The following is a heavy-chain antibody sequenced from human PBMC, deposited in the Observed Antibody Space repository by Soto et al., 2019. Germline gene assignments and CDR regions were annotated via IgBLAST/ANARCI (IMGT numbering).Heavy chain of an antibody. V-gene: IGHV3-23*01. D-gene: IGHD3-10*01. CDR1: GVTFSNHA. CDR3: AKDPLEYYPLYYFDS. CDR2: INGSGGST. Sequence: GGSLRLSCIASGVTFSNHAMSWVRQAPGKGLEWVSGINGSGGSTYYADSVKGRFTISRDNSKSTLYLQMNSLRADDTAVYYCAKDPLEYYPLYYFDSWGQGTLVTVSS. J-gene: IGHJ4*02.